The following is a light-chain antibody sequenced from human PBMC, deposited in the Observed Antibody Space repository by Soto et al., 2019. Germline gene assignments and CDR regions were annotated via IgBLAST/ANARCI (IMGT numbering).Light chain of an antibody. CDR2: DVT. J-gene: IGLJ1*01. V-gene: IGLV2-14*01. CDR3: SSFTSSITSV. Sequence: QSSLTQPASVSGSAGQSITISCTGTSSDVGGYNSVSWYRQDPGKAPKLMIYDVTNRPSGVSNRFSGSKSGNTASLTISGLQAEDEADYYCSSFTSSITSVFGTGTKVTVL. CDR1: SSDVGGYNS.